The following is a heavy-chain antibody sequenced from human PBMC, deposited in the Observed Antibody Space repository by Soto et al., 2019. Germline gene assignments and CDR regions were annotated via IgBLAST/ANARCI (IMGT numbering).Heavy chain of an antibody. CDR1: RLTFSAHD. J-gene: IGHJ6*02. V-gene: IGHV3-33*01. CDR2: IWSDGSRG. CDR3: AGEPKGGAYDMDV. D-gene: IGHD3-16*01. Sequence: QVQLVESGGGVVQPGTSLRLSCAASRLTFSAHDMHWVRQAPGKGLEWVALIWSDGSRGFYADSVKGRFTISRDNFKNTLYLQMNSLGAEDTAVHYCAGEPKGGAYDMDVWGQGTTVTVSS.